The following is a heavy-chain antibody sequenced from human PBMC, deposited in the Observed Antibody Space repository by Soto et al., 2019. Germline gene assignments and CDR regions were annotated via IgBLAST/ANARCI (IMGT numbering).Heavy chain of an antibody. V-gene: IGHV4-59*08. CDR3: ARSYYDILPGYPPHFDE. CDR1: GGSISSYY. CDR2: IYYSGST. D-gene: IGHD3-9*01. J-gene: IGHJ4*02. Sequence: LSETLSVTCTVSGGSISSYYWSWIRQPPGKGLEWIGYIYYSGSTNYNPSLKSRVTISVDTSKNQFSLKLSSVTAADTAVYYCARSYYDILPGYPPHFDERGEGTLVTVSS.